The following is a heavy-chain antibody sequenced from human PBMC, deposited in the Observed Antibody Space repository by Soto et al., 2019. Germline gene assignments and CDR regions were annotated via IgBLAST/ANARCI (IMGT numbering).Heavy chain of an antibody. CDR2: LSDSGVSP. CDR3: SKMTSHRSSRNYGMDV. V-gene: IGHV3-23*01. D-gene: IGHD3-3*01. CDR1: GFAFSRCA. Sequence: LCCAVSGFAFSRCAMRWVPRGPAQGLEWVSALSDSGVSPYYADSVKGRFTISRDNSKNTLYLQMDSRRVEDTALYYCSKMTSHRSSRNYGMDVWGQGTTGNGAS. J-gene: IGHJ6*02.